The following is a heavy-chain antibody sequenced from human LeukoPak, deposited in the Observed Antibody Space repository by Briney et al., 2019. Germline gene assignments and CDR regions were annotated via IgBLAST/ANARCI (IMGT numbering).Heavy chain of an antibody. V-gene: IGHV4-34*01. J-gene: IGHJ3*02. CDR2: IDHVGRS. CDR1: GASLNNYY. D-gene: IGHD2-15*01. Sequence: SETLSLTCAVYGASLNNYYWAWIRQSPVKGLEWIGEIDHVGRSRYNPSLKSRLTISVETSKNQFSLRLSSVTAADTALYFCARPVYCSVTTCTGPLHIWGQGTMVTVSS. CDR3: ARPVYCSVTTCTGPLHI.